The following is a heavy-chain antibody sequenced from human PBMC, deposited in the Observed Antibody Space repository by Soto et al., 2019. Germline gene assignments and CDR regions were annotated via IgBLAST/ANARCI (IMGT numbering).Heavy chain of an antibody. CDR3: ATDPSSSWEILGFDP. CDR2: FDPEDGET. V-gene: IGHV1-24*01. CDR1: GYTLTELS. J-gene: IGHJ5*02. D-gene: IGHD6-13*01. Sequence: ASVKVSCKVSGYTLTELSMHWVRQAPGKGLEWMGGFDPEDGETIYAQKFQGRVTMTEDTSTDTAYMELSSLRSEDTAVYYCATDPSSSWEILGFDPWGQGTLVTVSS.